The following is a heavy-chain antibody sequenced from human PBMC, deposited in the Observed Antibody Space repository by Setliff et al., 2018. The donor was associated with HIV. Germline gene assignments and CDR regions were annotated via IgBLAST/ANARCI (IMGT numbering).Heavy chain of an antibody. CDR1: GGSIDSGNYD. J-gene: IGHJ5*01. CDR2: IYTRGST. Sequence: PSETLSLTCTVSGGSIDSGNYDWNWVWQPGGKGLEWIGRIYTRGSTKYSPTFESRVTMSLDTSKNQFSLNLRSVTAADTALYYCVRSGCNGNICYDSRGWLDSWGQGTQVTAPQ. CDR3: VRSGCNGNICYDSRGWLDS. V-gene: IGHV4-61*02. D-gene: IGHD5-12*01.